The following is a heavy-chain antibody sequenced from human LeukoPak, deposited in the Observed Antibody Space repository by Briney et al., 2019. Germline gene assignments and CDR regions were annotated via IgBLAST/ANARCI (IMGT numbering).Heavy chain of an antibody. J-gene: IGHJ4*02. D-gene: IGHD4-17*01. CDR2: IYYSGST. CDR1: GGSISSHY. Sequence: PSETLSLTCTVSGGSISSHYWSWIRQPPGKGLEWIGYIYYSGSTNYNPSLKSRVTISVDTSKNQFSLKLSSVTAADTAVYYCARGGYGVPDYWGQGTLVTVSS. CDR3: ARGGYGVPDY. V-gene: IGHV4-59*11.